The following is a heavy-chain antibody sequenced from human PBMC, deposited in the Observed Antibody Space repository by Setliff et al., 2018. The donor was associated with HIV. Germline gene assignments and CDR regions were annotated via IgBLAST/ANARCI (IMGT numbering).Heavy chain of an antibody. D-gene: IGHD3-3*01. CDR3: ARLSKYYDFWTPDS. Sequence: GESLKISCKATGYNFTNFWIAWVRQMPGKGLDYMGIIYPYNSDVTYSPSFQGQITISADRSLSTAYLQWSSLKASDTAMYYCARLSKYYDFWTPDSWGQGTLVTVSS. CDR1: GYNFTNFW. V-gene: IGHV5-51*01. CDR2: IYPYNSDV. J-gene: IGHJ4*02.